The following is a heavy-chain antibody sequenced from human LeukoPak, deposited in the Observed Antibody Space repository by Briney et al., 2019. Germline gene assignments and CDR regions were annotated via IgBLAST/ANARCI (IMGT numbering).Heavy chain of an antibody. J-gene: IGHJ4*02. CDR2: IYYSGST. D-gene: IGHD2-2*01. CDR3: AREGDSTKGGFFDY. V-gene: IGHV4-59*01. Sequence: SETLSLTCTVSGGSISSYYWSWIRQPPGKGLEWIGYIYYSGSTNYNPSLKSRVTISVDTSKNQFSLKLSSVTAADTAVYYCAREGDSTKGGFFDYWGQGTLVTVSS. CDR1: GGSISSYY.